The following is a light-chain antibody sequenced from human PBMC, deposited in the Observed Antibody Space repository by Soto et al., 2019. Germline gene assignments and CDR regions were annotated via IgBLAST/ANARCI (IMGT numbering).Light chain of an antibody. CDR3: SSYSTTSTLV. Sequence: QCALTQPASVSGSPGQSVTISCTGSSSDVGGYDYVSWYQQHPGKAPKLILYEVNNRPSGVSNHFSGSKSGNTASLIISGLQADDEADYYCSSYSTTSTLVFGSGTKVTVL. V-gene: IGLV2-14*01. J-gene: IGLJ1*01. CDR1: SSDVGGYDY. CDR2: EVN.